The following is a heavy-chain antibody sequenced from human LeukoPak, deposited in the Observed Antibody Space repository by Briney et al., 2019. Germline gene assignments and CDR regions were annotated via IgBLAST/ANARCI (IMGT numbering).Heavy chain of an antibody. J-gene: IGHJ4*02. Sequence: GGSLRLSCAASRFTLDDYGMSWGRQAPGKGLEWVSGINWNGDSTGYGDSVKGRFTISRDNARNSLYLQMNSLRAEDTAFYYCAREQRYCGSTSCYSFFDYWGQGTLVTVSS. V-gene: IGHV3-20*04. CDR2: INWNGDST. CDR1: RFTLDDYG. CDR3: AREQRYCGSTSCYSFFDY. D-gene: IGHD2-2*01.